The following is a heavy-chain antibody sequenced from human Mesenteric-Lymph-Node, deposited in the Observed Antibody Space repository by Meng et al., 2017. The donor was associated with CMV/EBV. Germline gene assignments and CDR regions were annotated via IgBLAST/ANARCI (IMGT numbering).Heavy chain of an antibody. CDR2: IDYSGST. V-gene: IGHV4-39*07. J-gene: IGHJ6*02. D-gene: IGHD3-3*01. CDR1: GGPVRNVQYY. Sequence: GSLRLSCTVSGGPVRNVQYYWGWIRQPPGKGLEWVATIDYSGSTYYNPSLKSRVTISIDTSKNRFSLRLSSVTAADTAVYYCARDNRFLEQNYYYNGMDVWGQGTTVTVSS. CDR3: ARDNRFLEQNYYYNGMDV.